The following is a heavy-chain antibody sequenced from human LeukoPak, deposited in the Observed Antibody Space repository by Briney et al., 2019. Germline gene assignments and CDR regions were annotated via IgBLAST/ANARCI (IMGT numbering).Heavy chain of an antibody. D-gene: IGHD4-23*01. J-gene: IGHJ4*02. CDR2: ISYDGSYK. CDR1: GFTFSNYA. Sequence: GGSLRLSCAASGFTFSNYAIHWVRQAPGKGLEWVAVISYDGSYKSYADSVKGRFTISRDNPKNTLYLQMNILRTEDTAVYYCARGARKGDDYGGFFDYWGQGKLVTVSS. V-gene: IGHV3-30*04. CDR3: ARGARKGDDYGGFFDY.